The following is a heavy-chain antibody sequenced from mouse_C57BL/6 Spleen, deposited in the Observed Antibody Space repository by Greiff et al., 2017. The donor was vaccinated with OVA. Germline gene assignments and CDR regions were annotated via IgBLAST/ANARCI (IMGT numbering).Heavy chain of an antibody. V-gene: IGHV1-82*01. CDR2: IYPGDGDT. CDR3: ARDHYYAMDY. J-gene: IGHJ4*01. Sequence: VQLQQSGPELVKPGASVKISCKASGYAFSSSWMNWVKQRPGKGLEWIGRIYPGDGDTNYNGKFKGKATLTADTSSSTAYMQLSSLTSEDAAVYFCARDHYYAMDYWGQGTSVTVSS. CDR1: GYAFSSSW.